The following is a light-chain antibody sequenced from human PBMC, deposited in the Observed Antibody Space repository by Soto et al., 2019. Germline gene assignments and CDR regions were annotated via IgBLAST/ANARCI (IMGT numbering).Light chain of an antibody. Sequence: EIVLTQSPATLSLSPGERATLSCRASQSVSSYLAWYQQKPGQAPRLLIYDASNRATVIPARFSGSGSGTDFTLTIRRLEPEDFAVYYCQQRSNWPLTFGGGTKVEIK. V-gene: IGKV3-11*01. CDR1: QSVSSY. CDR2: DAS. CDR3: QQRSNWPLT. J-gene: IGKJ4*01.